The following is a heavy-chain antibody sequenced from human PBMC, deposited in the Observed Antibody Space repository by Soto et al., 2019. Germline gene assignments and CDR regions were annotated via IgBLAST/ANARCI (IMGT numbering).Heavy chain of an antibody. Sequence: QVQLQESGPGLVKPSETLSLTCTVSDGSVSSGSYYWSWIRQPPGKGLEWIGYIYYSGSTNYNPSLKSRVTISVDTSKNQFSLKLSSVTAADTAVYYCASALGFDYGMDVWGQGTTVTVSS. CDR3: ASALGFDYGMDV. V-gene: IGHV4-61*01. CDR1: DGSVSSGSYY. J-gene: IGHJ6*02. CDR2: IYYSGST. D-gene: IGHD3-16*01.